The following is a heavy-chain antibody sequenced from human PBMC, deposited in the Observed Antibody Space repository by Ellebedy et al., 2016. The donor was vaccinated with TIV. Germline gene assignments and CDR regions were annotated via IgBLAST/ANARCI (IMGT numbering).Heavy chain of an antibody. Sequence: GESLKISCAASGCTFSSYAMHWVRQDPGKGIEWVAVISYDGSNKYYADSVKGRFTISRDNSKNTLYLQMNSLRAEDTAVYYCARVGVVVPAAIKGAFDIWGQGTLVTVSS. D-gene: IGHD2-2*01. V-gene: IGHV3-30*07. CDR3: ARVGVVVPAAIKGAFDI. CDR2: ISYDGSNK. CDR1: GCTFSSYA. J-gene: IGHJ4*02.